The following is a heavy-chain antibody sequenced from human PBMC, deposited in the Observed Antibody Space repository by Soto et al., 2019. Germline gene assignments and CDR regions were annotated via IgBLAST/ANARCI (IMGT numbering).Heavy chain of an antibody. CDR3: ARSYGGNSGTFDF. D-gene: IGHD4-17*01. Sequence: QVQLQQWGAGLLKPSETLSLTCAVYGGSFSGYYWSWIRQPPGKGLEYIGEINHSGSTNYNPSLTSRVTISVDTSKTQFSLKLSSVTAADTAVYYCARSYGGNSGTFDFWGQGTLVTVSS. V-gene: IGHV4-34*01. CDR1: GGSFSGYY. CDR2: INHSGST. J-gene: IGHJ4*02.